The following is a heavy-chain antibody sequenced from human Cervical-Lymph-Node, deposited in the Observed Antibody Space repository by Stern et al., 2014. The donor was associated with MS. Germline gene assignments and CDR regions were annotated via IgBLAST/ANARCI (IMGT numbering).Heavy chain of an antibody. Sequence: QVQLQQWGAGLLKPSETLSLTCAVYGGSFSGYYWSWIRQPPGKGLEWIGEINHSGSTNYNPSLKSRVTISVDTSKNQFSLKLSSVTAADTAVYYCARGRGIITGTTPFDYWGQGTLVTVSS. CDR2: INHSGST. D-gene: IGHD1-7*01. CDR1: GGSFSGYY. V-gene: IGHV4-34*01. CDR3: ARGRGIITGTTPFDY. J-gene: IGHJ4*02.